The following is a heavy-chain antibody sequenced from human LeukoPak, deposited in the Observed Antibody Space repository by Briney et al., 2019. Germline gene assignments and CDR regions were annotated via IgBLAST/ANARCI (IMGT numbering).Heavy chain of an antibody. CDR3: ARGCSGIVVVPAAMMGSWFDP. CDR2: INHSGST. D-gene: IGHD2-2*01. CDR1: GGSFSGYY. J-gene: IGHJ5*02. Sequence: SETLSLTCAVYGGSFSGYYWSWIRQPPGKGLEWIGEINHSGSTNYNPSLKSRVTISVDTSKNQFSLKLSSVTAADTAVYYCARGCSGIVVVPAAMMGSWFDPWGQGTLVTVSS. V-gene: IGHV4-34*01.